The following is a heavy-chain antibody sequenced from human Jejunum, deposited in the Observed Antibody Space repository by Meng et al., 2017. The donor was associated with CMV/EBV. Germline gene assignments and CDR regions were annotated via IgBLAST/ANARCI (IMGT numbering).Heavy chain of an antibody. CDR3: AKDKIPVSPYYYGMDV. Sequence: FTFSSYALHWVRQAPGKGLEWVAFMRHDETTKYYANSVKGRFTISRDNSKNTMYLQMNTLRTEDTAVYYCAKDKIPVSPYYYGMDVWGQGTTVTVSS. V-gene: IGHV3-30*02. D-gene: IGHD2-21*01. CDR1: FTFSSYA. CDR2: MRHDETTK. J-gene: IGHJ6*02.